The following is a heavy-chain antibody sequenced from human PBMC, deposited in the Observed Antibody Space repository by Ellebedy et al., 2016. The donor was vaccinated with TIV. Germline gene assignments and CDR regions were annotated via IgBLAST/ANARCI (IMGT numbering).Heavy chain of an antibody. V-gene: IGHV4-4*02. Sequence: MPSETLSLTCRVSGGSISSSYWWCWVRQPPGKGLEWIGEIYHSGTTHYNASLKSRVTMSVDKSKNHFSMRLSSVTAADTAVYYCARGHLWVGIGPNWFDPWGQGTLVTVSS. CDR1: GGSISSSYW. CDR2: IYHSGTT. J-gene: IGHJ5*02. CDR3: ARGHLWVGIGPNWFDP. D-gene: IGHD3-10*01.